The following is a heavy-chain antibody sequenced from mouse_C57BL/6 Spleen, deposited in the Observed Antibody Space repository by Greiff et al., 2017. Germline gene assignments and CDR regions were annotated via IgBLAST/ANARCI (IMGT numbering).Heavy chain of an antibody. CDR3: ARSGYGYDGY. Sequence: QVQLQQPGAELVKPGASVKLSCKASGYTFTSYWMQWVKQRPGQGLEWIGEIDPSDSYTNYHQKFKGKATLTVDTSSSTASMQLSSLTSEDSAVYYCARSGYGYDGYWGQGTTLTVSS. CDR2: IDPSDSYT. D-gene: IGHD2-2*01. CDR1: GYTFTSYW. J-gene: IGHJ2*01. V-gene: IGHV1-50*01.